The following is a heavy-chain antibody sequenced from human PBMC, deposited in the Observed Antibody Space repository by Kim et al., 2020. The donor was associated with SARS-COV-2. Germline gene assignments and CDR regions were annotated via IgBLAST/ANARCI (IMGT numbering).Heavy chain of an antibody. J-gene: IGHJ4*02. V-gene: IGHV3-53*01. CDR1: GFTVSSNY. D-gene: IGHD1-26*01. Sequence: GGSLRLSCAASGFTVSSNYMSWVRQAPGKGLEWVSVIYSGGSTYYADSVKGRFTISRDNSKSTVYLQMNSLRAEDTAVYYCATLSVGYWGQGTLVTVSS. CDR3: ATLSVGY. CDR2: IYSGGST.